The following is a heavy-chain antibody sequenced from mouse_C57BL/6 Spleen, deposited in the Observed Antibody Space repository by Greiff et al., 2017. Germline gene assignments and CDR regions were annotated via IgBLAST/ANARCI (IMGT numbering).Heavy chain of an antibody. CDR1: GFSFNTYA. Sequence: EVQLVESGGGLVQPKGSLKLSCAASGFSFNTYAMNWVRQAPGKGLEWVARIRSKSNNYATYYADSVKDRFTISRDDSESMLYLQMNNLKTEDTAMYYCVRQVLAAMDYWGQGTSVTVSS. CDR3: VRQVLAAMDY. D-gene: IGHD1-1*01. V-gene: IGHV10-1*01. J-gene: IGHJ4*01. CDR2: IRSKSNNYAT.